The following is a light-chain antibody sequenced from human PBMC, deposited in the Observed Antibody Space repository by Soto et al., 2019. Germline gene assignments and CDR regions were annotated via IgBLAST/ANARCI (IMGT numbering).Light chain of an antibody. CDR1: SGHSSYA. V-gene: IGLV4-69*01. CDR3: QTWGTGIRGV. CDR2: LNSDGSH. Sequence: QSVLTQSPSASASLGASVKLTRTLSSGHSSYAIAWHQQQPEKGPRYLMKLNSDGSHSKGDGIPDRFSGSTSEAERYLTISSLQSEDEADYYCQTWGTGIRGVFGGGTKLTVL. J-gene: IGLJ2*01.